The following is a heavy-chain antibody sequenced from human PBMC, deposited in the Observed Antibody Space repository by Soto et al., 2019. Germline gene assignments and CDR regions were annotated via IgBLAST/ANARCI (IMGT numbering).Heavy chain of an antibody. D-gene: IGHD2-21*02. CDR1: GFTFSSYA. CDR2: ISGSGGST. J-gene: IGHJ4*02. V-gene: IGHV3-23*01. CDR3: AKGKGSYGPAILDY. Sequence: GGSLRLSCAASGFTFSSYAISWVRQAPGKGLEWVSAISGSGGSTYYADSVKGRFTISRDNSKNTLYLQMNSLRAEDTAVYYCAKGKGSYGPAILDYWGQGTLVTVSS.